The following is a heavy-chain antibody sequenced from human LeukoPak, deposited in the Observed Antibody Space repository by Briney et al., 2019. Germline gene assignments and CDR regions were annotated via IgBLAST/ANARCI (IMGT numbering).Heavy chain of an antibody. CDR3: LRGSYFDY. CDR1: GFTFDDYT. J-gene: IGHJ4*02. Sequence: GGSLRLSCAASGFTFDDYTMHWVRQAPGKGLEWVSLISWDGGSTYYADSVKGRFTISRDNSKNSLYLQMNSLGTEDTALYYCLRGSYFDYWGQGTLVTVSS. D-gene: IGHD3-16*01. CDR2: ISWDGGST. V-gene: IGHV3-43*01.